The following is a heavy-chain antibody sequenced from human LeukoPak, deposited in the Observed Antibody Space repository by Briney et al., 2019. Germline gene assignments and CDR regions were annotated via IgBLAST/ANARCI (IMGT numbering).Heavy chain of an antibody. J-gene: IGHJ4*02. V-gene: IGHV4-39*01. CDR3: ARHEAQDFDY. CDR1: GDSISSYY. CDR2: IYYSGTT. Sequence: SETLSLTRTVSGDSISSYYWGWIRQPPGKGLEWIGSIYYSGTTYYSSSLKSRVIISVDTSKNQFSLKLSSVTATDTAVYYCARHEAQDFDYWGQGTLVTVSS.